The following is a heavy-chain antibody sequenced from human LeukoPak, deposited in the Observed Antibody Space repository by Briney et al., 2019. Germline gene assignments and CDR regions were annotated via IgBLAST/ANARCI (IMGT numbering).Heavy chain of an antibody. J-gene: IGHJ5*02. CDR1: GYTFTSYG. Sequence: GASVKVSCKASGYTFTSYGISWVRQAPGQGLEWMGWISAYNGNTNYAQKLQGGVTMTTDTSTSTAYMELRSLRSDDTAVYYCARDTSGMITFGGETFDPWGQGTLVTVSS. V-gene: IGHV1-18*01. CDR3: ARDTSGMITFGGETFDP. D-gene: IGHD3-16*01. CDR2: ISAYNGNT.